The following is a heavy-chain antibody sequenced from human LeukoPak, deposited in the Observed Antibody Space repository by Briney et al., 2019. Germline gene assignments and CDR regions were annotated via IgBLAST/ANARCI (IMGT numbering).Heavy chain of an antibody. V-gene: IGHV3-7*01. CDR3: TTSNRLWGRSDS. D-gene: IGHD3-16*01. CDR2: INEDETQK. CDR1: GFTFSRSW. J-gene: IGHJ4*02. Sequence: GGSLRLSCAASGFTFSRSWMTWVRQAPGKGLEWVANINEDETQKYYVDSVKGRFSISRDNAKTSVYLQMDSLRADDTAIYYCTTSNRLWGRSDSWGQGTLVTVSS.